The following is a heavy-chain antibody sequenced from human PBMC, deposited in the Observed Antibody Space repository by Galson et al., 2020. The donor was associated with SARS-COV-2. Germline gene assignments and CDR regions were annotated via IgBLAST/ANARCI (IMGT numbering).Heavy chain of an antibody. D-gene: IGHD4-17*01. CDR3: ATPRNLYGDYIFDY. V-gene: IGHV3-21*01. CDR2: ISSSSSYI. Sequence: GGSLRLSCAASGFTFSSYSINWVRQAPGKGLEWVSSISSSSSYIYYADSVKGRFTISRDNAKNSLYLQMNSLRAEDTAVYYCATPRNLYGDYIFDYWGQGTLVTVSS. CDR1: GFTFSSYS. J-gene: IGHJ4*02.